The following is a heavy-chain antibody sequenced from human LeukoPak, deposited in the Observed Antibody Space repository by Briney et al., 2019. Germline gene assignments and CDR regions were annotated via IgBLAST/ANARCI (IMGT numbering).Heavy chain of an antibody. CDR3: ARDLRIAARRNWFDP. Sequence: SETLSLTCAVYGGSFSDYYWSWIRQPPGKGLEWIGYIYYSGSTNYNPSLKSRVTISVDTSKNQFSLKLSSVTAADTAVYYCARDLRIAARRNWFDPWGQGTLVTVSS. CDR2: IYYSGST. CDR1: GGSFSDYY. J-gene: IGHJ5*02. D-gene: IGHD6-6*01. V-gene: IGHV4-59*01.